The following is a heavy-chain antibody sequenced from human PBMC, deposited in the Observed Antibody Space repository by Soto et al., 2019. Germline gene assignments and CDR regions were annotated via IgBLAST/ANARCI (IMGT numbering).Heavy chain of an antibody. V-gene: IGHV4-39*07. J-gene: IGHJ6*02. Sequence: ETLSLTCTVSGGSISSSSYYWGWIRQPPGKGLEWIGSIYYSGSTNYNPSLKSRVTISVDTSKNQFSLKLSSVTAADTAVYYCARDFGPMDLDQTGHYYYSGMDGWGQGTTVTVSS. CDR3: ARDFGPMDLDQTGHYYYSGMDG. CDR2: IYYSGST. CDR1: GGSISSSSYY. D-gene: IGHD3-10*01.